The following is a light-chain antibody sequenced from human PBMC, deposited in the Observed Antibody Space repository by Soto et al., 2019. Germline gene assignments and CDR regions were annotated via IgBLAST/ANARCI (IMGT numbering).Light chain of an antibody. J-gene: IGLJ1*01. CDR3: SSHAGSNNYV. CDR1: NSNIGAHYD. CDR2: EVS. V-gene: IGLV2-8*01. Sequence: QSVLTQPPSVSGAPGQRVTISCTGNNSNIGAHYDVHWYQQHPGKAPKLMIYEVSKRPSGVPDRFSGSKSGNTASLTVSGLQAEDGADYYCSSHAGSNNYVFGTGTKVTVL.